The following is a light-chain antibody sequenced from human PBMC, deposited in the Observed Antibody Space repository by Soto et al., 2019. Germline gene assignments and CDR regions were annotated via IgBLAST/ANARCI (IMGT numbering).Light chain of an antibody. Sequence: LPQPASVSGSPGQSITISCTGTNSDVGGYNYVSWYQQHPGKAPELMIYEVSHRPSGVSNRFSGSKSDNTASLTISGLQAEDEADYYCSSYTSISTLYVFGTGTKVTVL. CDR3: SSYTSISTLYV. CDR2: EVS. V-gene: IGLV2-14*01. CDR1: NSDVGGYNY. J-gene: IGLJ1*01.